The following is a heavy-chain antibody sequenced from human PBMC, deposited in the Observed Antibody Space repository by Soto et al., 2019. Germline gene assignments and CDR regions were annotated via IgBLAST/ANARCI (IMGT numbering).Heavy chain of an antibody. V-gene: IGHV3-21*01. D-gene: IGHD3-9*01. CDR3: ARELKVQLPYYDILTGYYHNWFDP. J-gene: IGHJ5*02. CDR1: GFTFSSYS. CDR2: ISSSSSYI. Sequence: EVQLVESGGGLVKPGGSLRLSCAASGFTFSSYSMNWVRQAPGKGLEWVSSISSSSSYIYYADSVKGRFTISRNNAKNSLYLQMNSLRAEDTAVYYCARELKVQLPYYDILTGYYHNWFDPWGQGTLVTVSS.